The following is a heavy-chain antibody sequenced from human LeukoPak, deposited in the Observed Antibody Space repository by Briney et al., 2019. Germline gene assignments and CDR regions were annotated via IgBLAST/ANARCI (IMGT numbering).Heavy chain of an antibody. CDR3: ARDLDPSSSPFPYYFDY. V-gene: IGHV3-30*02. D-gene: IGHD6-6*01. J-gene: IGHJ4*02. Sequence: GGSLRLSCAASGFTFNYYGFHWVRQAPGKGLQWVAFIRYDGSDKFYAESVKGRFTISRDTSRNTVYLQMKSLRLEDTAVYYCARDLDPSSSPFPYYFDYWGQGTLVTVSS. CDR2: IRYDGSDK. CDR1: GFTFNYYG.